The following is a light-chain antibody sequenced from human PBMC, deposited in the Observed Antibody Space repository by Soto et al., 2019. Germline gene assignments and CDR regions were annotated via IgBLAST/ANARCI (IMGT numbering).Light chain of an antibody. CDR2: EGH. Sequence: QSVLAQPASVSGSPGQSITISCTGASGYVGTYSLVSWYQQHPGKAPKVVIYEGHKRPSGVPDRFSGSTSVNTASLTISGLQTDDEADYYCSSCAGSNYPYVFGTGTKATVL. CDR3: SSCAGSNYPYV. J-gene: IGLJ1*01. V-gene: IGLV2-14*02. CDR1: SGYVGTYSL.